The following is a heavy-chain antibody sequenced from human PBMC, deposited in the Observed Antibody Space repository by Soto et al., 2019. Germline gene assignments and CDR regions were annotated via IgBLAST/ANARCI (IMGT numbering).Heavy chain of an antibody. CDR1: GFTFSSYG. V-gene: IGHV3-33*01. CDR2: IWYDGSNK. D-gene: IGHD2-21*02. CDR3: ARVDCGGDCYLFDY. Sequence: QVQLVESGGGVVQPGRSLRLSCAASGFTFSSYGMHWVRQAPGKGLGWVAVIWYDGSNKYYADSVKGRFTISRDNSKNTLYLQMNSLRAEDTAVYYCARVDCGGDCYLFDYWGQGTLVTVSS. J-gene: IGHJ4*02.